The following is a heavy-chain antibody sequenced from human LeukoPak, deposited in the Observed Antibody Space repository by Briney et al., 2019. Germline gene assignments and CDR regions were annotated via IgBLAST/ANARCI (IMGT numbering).Heavy chain of an antibody. Sequence: PSETLSLTCTVSGGSIGSYYWSWIRHPPGKGLEWMGYIYYSGSTNYNPSLKSRVTISVDTSKNQFSLKLSSVTAADTAVYYCARGSLRWGFDYWGQGTLVTVSS. CDR3: ARGSLRWGFDY. V-gene: IGHV4-59*01. D-gene: IGHD4-23*01. CDR1: GGSIGSYY. CDR2: IYYSGST. J-gene: IGHJ4*02.